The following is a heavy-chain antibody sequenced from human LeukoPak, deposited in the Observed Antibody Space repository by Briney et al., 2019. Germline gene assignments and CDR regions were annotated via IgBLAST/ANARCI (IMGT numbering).Heavy chain of an antibody. J-gene: IGHJ4*02. Sequence: SETLSLTCTVSGGSTSSYDWGSIRQPAGKGLEWIGRIYTSGSTNYNPSLKSRVAMSVDTSKNQFSLYLSSVTAADTAVYYCARIPSGSYNQYDYWGQGTLVTVSS. CDR1: GGSTSSYD. CDR3: ARIPSGSYNQYDY. V-gene: IGHV4-4*07. D-gene: IGHD1-26*01. CDR2: IYTSGST.